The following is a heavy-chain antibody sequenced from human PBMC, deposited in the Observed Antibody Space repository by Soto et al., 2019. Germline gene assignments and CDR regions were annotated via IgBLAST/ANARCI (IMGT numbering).Heavy chain of an antibody. J-gene: IGHJ6*04. CDR3: AKAPWGQQPGLPGV. CDR2: ISGSGGST. V-gene: IGHV3-23*01. CDR1: GFTFSNYA. Sequence: EVQLLESGGGLVQPGGALRLSCEASGFTFSNYAMSWVRQAPGKGLEWVSAISGSGGSTYYADSVKGHFTISRDNSKNTLYLQMNSPRAEDAAIYYCAKAPWGQQPGLPGVWGKGTTVTVSS. D-gene: IGHD6-13*01.